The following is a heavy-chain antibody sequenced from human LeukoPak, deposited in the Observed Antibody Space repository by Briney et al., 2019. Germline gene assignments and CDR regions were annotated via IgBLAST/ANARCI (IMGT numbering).Heavy chain of an antibody. CDR3: ARDAPSAGLYYMDV. V-gene: IGHV4-34*01. CDR2: INHSGST. CDR1: GGSFSGYY. D-gene: IGHD1-14*01. J-gene: IGHJ6*03. Sequence: SETLSLTCAVYGGSFSGYYWSWIRQPPGKGLEWIGEINHSGSTNYNPSLKSRVTISVDTSKNQFSLKLSSVTAADTAVYYCARDAPSAGLYYMDVWGKGTTVTVSS.